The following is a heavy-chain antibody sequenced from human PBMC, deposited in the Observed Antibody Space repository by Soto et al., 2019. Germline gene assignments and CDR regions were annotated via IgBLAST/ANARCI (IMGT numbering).Heavy chain of an antibody. Sequence: ETLSLTCTVSGGSISSSSYYWGWIRQPPGKGLEWIGSIYYSGSTYYNPSLKSRVTISVDTSKNQFSLKLSSVTAADTAVYYCARLMGDIVVVPAAGGYYMDVWGKGTTVTVSS. CDR3: ARLMGDIVVVPAAGGYYMDV. D-gene: IGHD2-2*01. J-gene: IGHJ6*03. V-gene: IGHV4-39*01. CDR1: GGSISSSSYY. CDR2: IYYSGST.